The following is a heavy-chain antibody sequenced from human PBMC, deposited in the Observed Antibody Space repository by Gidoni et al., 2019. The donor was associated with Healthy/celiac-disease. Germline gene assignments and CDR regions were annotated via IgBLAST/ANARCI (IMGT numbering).Heavy chain of an antibody. CDR2: INPSGGST. CDR1: GYTFTCYY. J-gene: IGHJ5*02. Sequence: QVQLVQSGAEVQKPGASVKVACKASGYTFTCYYMHWVRQAPGQELEWMGIINPSGGSTSYAQKFQGRVTMTRNTSTSTVYMELSSLRSEDTAVYYCARESKCCSGGSCYAWFDPWGQGTLVTVSS. V-gene: IGHV1-46*01. D-gene: IGHD2-15*01. CDR3: ARESKCCSGGSCYAWFDP.